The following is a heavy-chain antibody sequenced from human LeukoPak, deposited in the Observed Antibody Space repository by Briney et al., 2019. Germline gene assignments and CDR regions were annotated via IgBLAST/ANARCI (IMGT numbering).Heavy chain of an antibody. V-gene: IGHV3-23*01. CDR1: GFTFSSYS. Sequence: GGSLRLSCAASGFTFSSYSMNWVRQAPGKGLEWVSAISGSGGSTYYADSVKGRFTISRDNSKNTLYLQMNSLRAEDTAVYYCAKESLGASYFDYWGQGTLVTVSS. J-gene: IGHJ4*02. D-gene: IGHD1-26*01. CDR3: AKESLGASYFDY. CDR2: ISGSGGST.